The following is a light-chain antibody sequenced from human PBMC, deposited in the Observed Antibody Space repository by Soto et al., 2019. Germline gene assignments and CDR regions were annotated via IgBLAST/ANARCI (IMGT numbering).Light chain of an antibody. Sequence: DVQMPQSPSTLAASVGASLTITGRARQKIDDWMAWYQQTPGKAPKLLIYRASYLESGVPSRFSGSGAGTDFTLTISGLQPEDFAVYYCQQYGTSPGTFGEGTKVDIK. J-gene: IGKJ1*01. CDR3: QQYGTSPGT. V-gene: IGKV1-5*03. CDR2: RAS. CDR1: QKIDDW.